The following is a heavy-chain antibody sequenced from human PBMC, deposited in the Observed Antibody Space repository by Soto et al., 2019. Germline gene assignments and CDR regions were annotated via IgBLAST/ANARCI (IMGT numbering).Heavy chain of an antibody. CDR1: GYTFTSSY. CDR2: INPSGGST. V-gene: IGHV1-46*03. CDR3: ARDPGDPHRPFDY. Sequence: ASVKVSCKASGYTFTSSYMHWVRQAPGQGLEWMGIINPSGGSTSYAQKFQGRVTMTRDTSMSTVYMELSSLRSDDTAVYYCARDPGDPHRPFDYWGQGTLVTVSS. D-gene: IGHD4-17*01. J-gene: IGHJ4*02.